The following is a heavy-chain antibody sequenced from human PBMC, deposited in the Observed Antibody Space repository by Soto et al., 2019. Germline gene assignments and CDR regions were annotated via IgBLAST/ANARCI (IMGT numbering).Heavy chain of an antibody. CDR3: AREGYGDYGKPFDY. Sequence: QVQLVESGGGVVQPGRSLRLSCAASGFTFSSHGMHWVRQAPGKGLEWVAVISYEGSNKYYGDSVKGRFTISRDNSKNTLYLQMNSLRAEDTAVYYCAREGYGDYGKPFDYWGQGTLVTVSS. CDR1: GFTFSSHG. V-gene: IGHV3-30*03. J-gene: IGHJ4*02. D-gene: IGHD4-17*01. CDR2: ISYEGSNK.